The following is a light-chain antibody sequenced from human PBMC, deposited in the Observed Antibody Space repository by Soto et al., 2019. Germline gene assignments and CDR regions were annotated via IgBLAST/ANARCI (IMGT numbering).Light chain of an antibody. CDR2: AAS. V-gene: IGKV1-17*01. J-gene: IGKJ1*01. CDR1: QDIRYD. CDR3: LQHNTYPWT. Sequence: DIQMTQSPSSLSASLLDSVTITCRTSQDIRYDLGWYQQNPGKAPKRLIYAASNLPSGVPSRFSGSGSGTEFTLTISSLQPEDFATYYCLQHNTYPWTFGQGTKVDIK.